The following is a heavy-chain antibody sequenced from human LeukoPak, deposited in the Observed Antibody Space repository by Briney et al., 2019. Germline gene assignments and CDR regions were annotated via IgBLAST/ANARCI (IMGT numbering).Heavy chain of an antibody. D-gene: IGHD3-3*02. J-gene: IGHJ5*01. V-gene: IGHV3-30-3*01. CDR1: GFTFKNYA. CDR2: ESYDGTIK. Sequence: GGSLRLSCAASGFTFKNYAMHWVRQAPGKGLEWVAVESYDGTIKYYADSVKGRFTISRDNSKSTLYLQMNSLRVEDTAVYYCARDGVIEFLEWVSLIGSADSWGPGTLVTVSS. CDR3: ARDGVIEFLEWVSLIGSADS.